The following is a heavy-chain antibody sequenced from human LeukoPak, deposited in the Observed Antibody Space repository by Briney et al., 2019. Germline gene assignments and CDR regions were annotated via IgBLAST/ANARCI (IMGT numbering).Heavy chain of an antibody. J-gene: IGHJ4*02. CDR1: GYSISSGFY. D-gene: IGHD2-21*01. CDR3: ARNNLHYYYMDV. Sequence: SETLSLTCTVSGYSISSGFYWGWIRQPPGKGLEWIGSIYHTGRTYSNPSLKSRVTISVDTSKTQFSLKLSSVTAADTAVYYCARNNLHYYYMDVWGQGTLVTVSS. CDR2: IYHTGRT. V-gene: IGHV4-38-2*02.